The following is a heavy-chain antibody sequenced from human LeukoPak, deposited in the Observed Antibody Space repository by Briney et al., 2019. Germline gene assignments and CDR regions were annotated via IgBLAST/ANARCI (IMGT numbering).Heavy chain of an antibody. D-gene: IGHD3-3*01. CDR2: ISTSSSYI. Sequence: GGSLRLSCAASGFTFSSYGMNWVRQAPGKGLEWVSFISTSSSYIYYADSVKGRFTISRDNAKNSLYLQMNSLRAEDTAVYYCARRQYDFWSGYYKPSVPNWFDPWGQGTLVTVSS. CDR3: ARRQYDFWSGYYKPSVPNWFDP. V-gene: IGHV3-21*01. J-gene: IGHJ5*02. CDR1: GFTFSSYG.